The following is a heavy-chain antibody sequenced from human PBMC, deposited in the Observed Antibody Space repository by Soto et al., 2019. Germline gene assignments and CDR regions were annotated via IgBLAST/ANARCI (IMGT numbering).Heavy chain of an antibody. Sequence: ASVKVSCKASGYTFASYGISWVRQAPGQGLEWMGWISAYNGNTNYAQKLQGRVTMTTDTSTSTACMELRSLRSDDTAVYYCARGRWDDSSGYDAFDIWGQGTMVTVSS. CDR3: ARGRWDDSSGYDAFDI. D-gene: IGHD3-22*01. V-gene: IGHV1-18*04. CDR2: ISAYNGNT. CDR1: GYTFASYG. J-gene: IGHJ3*02.